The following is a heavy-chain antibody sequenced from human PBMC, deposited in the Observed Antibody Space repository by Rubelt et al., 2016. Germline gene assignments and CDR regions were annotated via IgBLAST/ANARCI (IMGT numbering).Heavy chain of an antibody. Sequence: EWVSAISGSGGSTYYADSVKGRFTISRDNAKNSLYLQMNSLRAEDTAVYYCARITYYYYGMDVWGQGTTVTVSS. CDR2: ISGSGGST. CDR3: ARITYYYYGMDV. J-gene: IGHJ6*02. V-gene: IGHV3-23*01.